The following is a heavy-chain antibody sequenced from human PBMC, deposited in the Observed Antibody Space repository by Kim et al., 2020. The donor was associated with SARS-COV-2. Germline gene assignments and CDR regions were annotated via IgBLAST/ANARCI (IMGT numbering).Heavy chain of an antibody. D-gene: IGHD2-21*01. CDR2: IYYSGST. V-gene: IGHV4-39*07. CDR1: GGSISSSSYY. J-gene: IGHJ4*02. CDR3: AGVHRDGYCY. Sequence: SETLSLTCTVSGGSISSSSYYWGWIRQPPGKGLEWIGSIYYSGSTYYNPSLKSRVTISVDTSKNQFSLKLSSVTAADTAVYYCAGVHRDGYCYWGQGTLVTVSS.